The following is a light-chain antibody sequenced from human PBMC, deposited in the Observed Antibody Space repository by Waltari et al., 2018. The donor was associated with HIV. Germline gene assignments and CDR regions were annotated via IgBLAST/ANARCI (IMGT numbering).Light chain of an antibody. CDR2: LGY. J-gene: IGKJ3*01. V-gene: IGKV2-28*01. Sequence: IVMSQSPLSLPVTPGEPAYIPSRSSQSLLHSNGYNYFDCYLQKPGKSTQLLIYLGYNRGSGVPDRFSGRGSGKDFTLKISRVQAEDVGVYYCMQARQIITFGPGTKVENK. CDR3: MQARQIIT. CDR1: QSLLHSNGYNY.